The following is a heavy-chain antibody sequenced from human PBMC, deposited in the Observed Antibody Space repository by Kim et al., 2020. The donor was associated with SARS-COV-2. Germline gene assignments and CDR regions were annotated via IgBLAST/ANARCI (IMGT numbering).Heavy chain of an antibody. CDR3: ARDTTELLWFGDPAGGMDV. Sequence: GGSLRLSCAASGFTFSYYSMNWVRQAPGKGLEWVSYISSIGSTIYYADSVKGRFTISRDNAKNSLYLQMNSLRAEDTAIYYCARDTTELLWFGDPAGGMDVWGQGTTVIVSS. CDR1: GFTFSYYS. CDR2: ISSIGSTI. D-gene: IGHD3-10*01. V-gene: IGHV3-48*04. J-gene: IGHJ6*02.